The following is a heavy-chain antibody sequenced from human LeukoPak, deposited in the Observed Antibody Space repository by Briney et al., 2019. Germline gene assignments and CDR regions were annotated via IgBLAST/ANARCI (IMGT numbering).Heavy chain of an antibody. Sequence: ASVKVSCKASGYTFTSYDINWVRQATGQGLEWMGWMNPNSGNTGYAQKFQGRVTMTRNTSISTAYMELSSLRSEDTAVYYCARVLAEVVPAAKHTYGAFDIWGQGTMVTVSS. J-gene: IGHJ3*02. V-gene: IGHV1-8*01. D-gene: IGHD2-2*01. CDR2: MNPNSGNT. CDR3: ARVLAEVVPAAKHTYGAFDI. CDR1: GYTFTSYD.